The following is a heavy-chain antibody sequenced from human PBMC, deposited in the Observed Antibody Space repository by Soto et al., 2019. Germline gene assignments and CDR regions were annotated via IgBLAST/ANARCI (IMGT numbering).Heavy chain of an antibody. Sequence: DANLMQSGGGLIQPGGSLRLSCAGSGFTLRDQYMTWVRQAPGKGLEWVSVVYIDGGTDYADSVKGRFTISRDNSKNTLYLQMNRLRAEDTAMYYCASEPLWSGPLPLDAFDIWGQGTMVTVSS. CDR3: ASEPLWSGPLPLDAFDI. V-gene: IGHV3-53*01. CDR2: VYIDGGT. J-gene: IGHJ3*02. D-gene: IGHD3-3*01. CDR1: GFTLRDQY.